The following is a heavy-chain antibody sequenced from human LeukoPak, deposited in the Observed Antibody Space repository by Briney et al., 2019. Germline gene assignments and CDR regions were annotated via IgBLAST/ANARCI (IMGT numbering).Heavy chain of an antibody. Sequence: PGGSLRLSCAASGFTFSSYGMHWVRQAPGKGLEWVAVISYDGSNKYYTDSVKGRFTISRDNSKNTLYLQMNSLRAEDTAVYYCAEAPHPRYSSSWYDYWGQGTLVTVSS. CDR3: AEAPHPRYSSSWYDY. J-gene: IGHJ4*02. D-gene: IGHD6-13*01. CDR1: GFTFSSYG. V-gene: IGHV3-30*18. CDR2: ISYDGSNK.